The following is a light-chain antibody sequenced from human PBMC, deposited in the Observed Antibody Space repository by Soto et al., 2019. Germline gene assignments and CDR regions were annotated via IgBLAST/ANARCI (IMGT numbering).Light chain of an antibody. V-gene: IGLV1-40*01. CDR2: GNR. Sequence: QAVVTQPPSVSGAPGQRVTLSCTGNSSNLGAGYDVHWYKQVPGAAPKLVIFGNRNRPSGVPERFSGSKSGTSASLAITGLQAEDEAEYYCQAYDYSLTASVFGGGTKLTVL. CDR3: QAYDYSLTASV. J-gene: IGLJ3*02. CDR1: SSNLGAGYD.